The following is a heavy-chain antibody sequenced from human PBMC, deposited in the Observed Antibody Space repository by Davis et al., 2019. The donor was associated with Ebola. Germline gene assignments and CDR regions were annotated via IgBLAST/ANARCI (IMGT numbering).Heavy chain of an antibody. CDR3: AREGAVAAHYYYGMDV. J-gene: IGHJ6*02. Sequence: AASVKVSCKASGYTFTSYGISWVRQAPGQGLEWMGRIIPILGIANYAQKFQGRVTITADKSTSTAYMELSSLRSEDTAVYYCAREGAVAAHYYYGMDVWGQGTTVTVSS. V-gene: IGHV1-69*04. CDR2: IIPILGIA. D-gene: IGHD6-19*01. CDR1: GYTFTSYG.